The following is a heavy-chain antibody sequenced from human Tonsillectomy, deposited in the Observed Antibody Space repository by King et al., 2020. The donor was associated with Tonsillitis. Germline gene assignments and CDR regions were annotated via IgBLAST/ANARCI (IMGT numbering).Heavy chain of an antibody. CDR2: IIPLSGTP. V-gene: IGHV1-69*12. D-gene: IGHD6-6*01. CDR1: GDNFISDA. Sequence: QLVQSGAEVKKPGSSVKVSCKASGDNFISDALSWVRQAPGQGLEWMGGIIPLSGTPNYAQTFQGRVTITAAESTSTLYMELSSLISEDTAIYYCARADRPRWYFDVWGRGTLVTVSS. J-gene: IGHJ2*01. CDR3: ARADRPRWYFDV.